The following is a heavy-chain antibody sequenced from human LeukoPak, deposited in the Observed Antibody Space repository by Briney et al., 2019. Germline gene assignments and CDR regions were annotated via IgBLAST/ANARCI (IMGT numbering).Heavy chain of an antibody. CDR3: SSDYGKN. Sequence: SETLSLTCAVYGGSFSGYYWSWIRQPPGKGLEWIGYIYYSGSTNHNPSLKSRVTISIDTSKNQFSLKLSSVTAADTAVYYCSSDYGKNWGQGTLVTVSS. CDR1: GGSFSGYY. V-gene: IGHV4-59*01. J-gene: IGHJ4*02. D-gene: IGHD3-22*01. CDR2: IYYSGST.